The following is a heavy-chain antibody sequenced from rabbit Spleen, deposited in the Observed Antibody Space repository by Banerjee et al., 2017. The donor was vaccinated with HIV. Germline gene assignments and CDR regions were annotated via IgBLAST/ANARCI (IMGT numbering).Heavy chain of an antibody. V-gene: IGHV1S47*01. CDR1: GLDFSGDS. D-gene: IGHD8-1*01. CDR3: ARDTGSSFSSYGMDL. CDR2: IDPLFGIT. J-gene: IGHJ6*01. Sequence: QEQLVESGGGLVQPEGSLTLTCKASGLDFSGDSYDSYMCWVRQAPGKGLEWIGYIDPLFGITYYANWVNGRFSISRENAQNTVFLQMTSLTAADTATYFCARDTGSSFSSYGMDLWGPRDPGHRL.